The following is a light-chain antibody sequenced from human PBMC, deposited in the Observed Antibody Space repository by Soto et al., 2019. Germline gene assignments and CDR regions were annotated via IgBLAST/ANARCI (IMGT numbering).Light chain of an antibody. J-gene: IGKJ1*01. CDR2: AAS. CDR1: QGISSY. V-gene: IGKV1-39*01. CDR3: QQSYSTPWT. Sequence: DIQLTQSPSFLSASVGDRVTITCRASQGISSYLAWYQQKPGKAPKLLIYAASSLQSGVPSRFSGSGSGTDFTLTITSLHPEDFATYYCQQSYSTPWTFGQGTKVDIK.